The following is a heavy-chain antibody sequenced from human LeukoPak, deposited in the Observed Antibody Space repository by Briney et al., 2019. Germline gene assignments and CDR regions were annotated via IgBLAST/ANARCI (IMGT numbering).Heavy chain of an antibody. CDR2: ISGSGGST. J-gene: IGHJ3*02. CDR3: ARDRAVAGTWDSDAFDI. CDR1: GFIFSSYG. Sequence: PGGSLRLSCAASGFIFSSYGMSWVRQAPGKGLEWVSAISGSGGSTYYADSVKGRFTISRDNSKNTLYLQMNSLRAEDTAVYYCARDRAVAGTWDSDAFDIWGQGTMVTVSS. V-gene: IGHV3-23*01. D-gene: IGHD6-19*01.